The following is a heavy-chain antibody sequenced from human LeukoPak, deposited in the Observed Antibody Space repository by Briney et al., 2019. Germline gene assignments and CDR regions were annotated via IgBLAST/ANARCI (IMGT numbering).Heavy chain of an antibody. Sequence: SETLSLTCTVSGGSISSSSYYWGWIRQPPGKGLEWIGSIYYSGSTYYNPSLKSRVTISVDTSKNQFSLKLSSVTAADTAVYYCARPHIVAYYFDYWGQGTLVTVFS. CDR1: GGSISSSSYY. J-gene: IGHJ4*02. V-gene: IGHV4-39*01. CDR2: IYYSGST. D-gene: IGHD5-12*01. CDR3: ARPHIVAYYFDY.